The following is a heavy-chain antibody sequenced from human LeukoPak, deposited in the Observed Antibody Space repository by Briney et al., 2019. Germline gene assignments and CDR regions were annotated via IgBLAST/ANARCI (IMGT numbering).Heavy chain of an antibody. CDR1: GFTFSSYA. J-gene: IGHJ4*02. V-gene: IGHV3-30*04. D-gene: IGHD3-9*01. Sequence: GRSLRLSCAASGFTFSSYAMHWVRLAPGKGLEWVAVISYDGSNKYYADSVKGRFTISRDNSKNTLYLQMNSLRAEDTAVYYCARGIDSGYWGQGTLVTVSS. CDR3: ARGIDSGY. CDR2: ISYDGSNK.